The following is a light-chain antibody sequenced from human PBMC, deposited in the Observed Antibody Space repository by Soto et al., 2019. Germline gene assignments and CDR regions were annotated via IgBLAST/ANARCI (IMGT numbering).Light chain of an antibody. CDR1: QSIDNW. CDR3: QQYYTMYT. CDR2: KTS. Sequence: DIQMTQSPSTLSASVGDRVTITCRASQSIDNWLAWYQEKPGKAPKLLIYKTSTLASGVPSRFSGSASGTEFPLTISSLQPDDFANYYCQQYYTMYTFGRGTRLEI. J-gene: IGKJ2*01. V-gene: IGKV1-5*03.